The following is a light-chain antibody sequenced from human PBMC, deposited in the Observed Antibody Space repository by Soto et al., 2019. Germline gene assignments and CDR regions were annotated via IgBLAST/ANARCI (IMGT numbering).Light chain of an antibody. CDR3: SSYKSSNSYV. Sequence: QSALTQPASVSGSPGQSITISCTGTSSDVGGYSYVSWYQQYPGKAPKLMIYEVSNRPAGVSNRFSGSKSVNTASLTISGLQAEDEADYHCSSYKSSNSYVFGTGTKVTVL. CDR1: SSDVGGYSY. V-gene: IGLV2-14*01. J-gene: IGLJ1*01. CDR2: EVS.